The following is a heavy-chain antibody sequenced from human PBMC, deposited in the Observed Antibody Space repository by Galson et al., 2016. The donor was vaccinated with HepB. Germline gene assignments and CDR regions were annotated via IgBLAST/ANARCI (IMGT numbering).Heavy chain of an antibody. J-gene: IGHJ3*02. V-gene: IGHV3-30*18. D-gene: IGHD3-10*01. CDR1: GFTFSSYG. Sequence: SLRLSCAASGFTFSSYGMHWVRQAPGKGLEWVAFISYDGSNKKYADSVKGRFTISRDNYKNTLYLQMSSLRAEDTAVYYCAKERGSRITMVRGVLDAFDIWGQGTMVTVSS. CDR3: AKERGSRITMVRGVLDAFDI. CDR2: ISYDGSNK.